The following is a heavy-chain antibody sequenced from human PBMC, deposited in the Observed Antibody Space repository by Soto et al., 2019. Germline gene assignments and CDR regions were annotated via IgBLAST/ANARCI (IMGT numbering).Heavy chain of an antibody. V-gene: IGHV3-30-3*01. CDR3: ARDYYRFNSGYGFSMDV. J-gene: IGHJ6*02. CDR1: GFTFSSYA. D-gene: IGHD5-12*01. Sequence: QVQLVESGGGVVQPGRSLRLSCAASGFTFSSYAMHWVRQAPGKGLEWVAVISYDGSYKYYTDSVKGRFTISRDKSKNTLYLQMNSLRAEDTAVYYCARDYYRFNSGYGFSMDVWGQGTTVTVSS. CDR2: ISYDGSYK.